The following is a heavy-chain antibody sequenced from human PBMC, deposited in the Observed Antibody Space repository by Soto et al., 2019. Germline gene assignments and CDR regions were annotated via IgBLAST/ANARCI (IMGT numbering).Heavy chain of an antibody. CDR2: INPNSGGT. Sequence: QVQLVQSGAEVKKPGASVKVSCKASGYTFTGYYMHWVRQAPGQGLEWMGWINPNSGGTNYAQKFQGRVTMTRDTSISTAYMALSRLRSDDTAVYYCARGSYDFCSGSHNWFDPWCQGTLVTVSS. CDR3: ARGSYDFCSGSHNWFDP. J-gene: IGHJ5*02. V-gene: IGHV1-2*02. D-gene: IGHD3-3*01. CDR1: GYTFTGYY.